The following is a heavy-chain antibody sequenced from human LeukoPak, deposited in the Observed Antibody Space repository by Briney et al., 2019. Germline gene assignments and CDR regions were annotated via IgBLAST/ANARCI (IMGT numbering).Heavy chain of an antibody. CDR3: ARVGYYGSGSYWPYNWFDP. J-gene: IGHJ5*02. CDR2: IIPIFGTA. V-gene: IGHV1-69*13. Sequence: ASVKVSCKASGGTFSSYAISWVRQAPGQGLEWMGGIIPIFGTANYAQKFQGRVTITADESTGTAYMELSSLRSEDTAVYYCARVGYYGSGSYWPYNWFDPWGQGTLVTVSS. CDR1: GGTFSSYA. D-gene: IGHD3-10*01.